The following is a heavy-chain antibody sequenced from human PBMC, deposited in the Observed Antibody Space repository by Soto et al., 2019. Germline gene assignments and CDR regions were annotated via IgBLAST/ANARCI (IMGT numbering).Heavy chain of an antibody. CDR3: ARDPLGYGMDV. Sequence: QVQLVESVGGVVQPGRSLRLSCAASGFTFSSYAMHWVRKAPGKGLEWVAVISYDGSNKYYADSVKGRFTISRDNSKNTLYLQRNILSAEDPAVYYCARDPLGYGMDVWGQGTTVTVSS. CDR2: ISYDGSNK. V-gene: IGHV3-30-3*01. J-gene: IGHJ6*02. D-gene: IGHD3-16*02. CDR1: GFTFSSYA.